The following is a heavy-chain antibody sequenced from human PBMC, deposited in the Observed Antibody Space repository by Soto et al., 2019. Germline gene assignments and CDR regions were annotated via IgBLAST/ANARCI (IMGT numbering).Heavy chain of an antibody. V-gene: IGHV1-18*01. D-gene: IGHD3-10*01. Sequence: GASVKVSCKASGYTFTSYGISWVRQAPGQGLEWMGWISAYNGNTNYAQKLQGRVTMTTDTSTSTAYMELRSLRSDDTAVYYCARDRGKSYYYYYGMDVWGQGTTVTVSS. CDR3: ARDRGKSYYYYYGMDV. CDR1: GYTFTSYG. CDR2: ISAYNGNT. J-gene: IGHJ6*02.